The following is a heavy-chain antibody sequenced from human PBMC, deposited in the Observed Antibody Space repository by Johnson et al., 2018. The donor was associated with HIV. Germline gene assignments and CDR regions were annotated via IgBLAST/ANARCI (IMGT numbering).Heavy chain of an antibody. CDR3: ARDSDKWELRPGAFDI. CDR2: ISWNSENI. CDR1: GFTFDDYA. V-gene: IGHV3-9*01. Sequence: QLVVSGGGLVQPGRSLRLSCAASGFTFDDYAMHWVRQAPGKGLEWVSGISWNSENIAYAASVRGRFTISRDNAENSLYLQMNSLRAEDTAVYYCARDSDKWELRPGAFDIWGQGTMVTVSS. D-gene: IGHD1-26*01. J-gene: IGHJ3*02.